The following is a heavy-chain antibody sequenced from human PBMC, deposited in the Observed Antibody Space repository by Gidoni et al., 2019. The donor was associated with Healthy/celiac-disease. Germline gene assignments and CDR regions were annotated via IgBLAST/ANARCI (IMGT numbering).Heavy chain of an antibody. CDR2: IYNSGST. J-gene: IGHJ4*02. CDR3: ARDQGYEGAQGWLDY. Sequence: QVKLQESGPGVVKPSQTLSLTCTVSGGTISSGSDYWRWIRQPAGKGLEWIGLIYNSGSTNYNPSLKSRVTISVDTTKNQFSLKLSSVTAADTAVYYCARDQGYEGAQGWLDYWGQGTLVTVSS. V-gene: IGHV4-61*02. D-gene: IGHD1-26*01. CDR1: GGTISSGSDY.